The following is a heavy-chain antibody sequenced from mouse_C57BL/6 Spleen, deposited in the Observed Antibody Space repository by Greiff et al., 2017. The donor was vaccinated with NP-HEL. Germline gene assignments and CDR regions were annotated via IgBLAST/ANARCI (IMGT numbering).Heavy chain of an antibody. CDR1: GFTFSDYG. Sequence: EVKLEESGGGLVKPGGSLKLSCAASGFTFSDYGMHWVRQAPEKGLEWVAYISSGSSTIYYADTVKGRFTISRDNAKNTLFLQMTSLRSEDTAMYYCAREFHYWYFDVWGTGTTVTVSS. J-gene: IGHJ1*03. CDR3: AREFHYWYFDV. CDR2: ISSGSSTI. V-gene: IGHV5-17*01.